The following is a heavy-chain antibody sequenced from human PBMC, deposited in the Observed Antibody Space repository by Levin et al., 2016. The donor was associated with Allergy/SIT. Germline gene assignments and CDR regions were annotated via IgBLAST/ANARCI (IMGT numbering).Heavy chain of an antibody. Sequence: ASVKVSCKASGFTFTGYYVHWVRQAPGQGLEWMGWISAYNGDTNYAQKFQARVTLTTDTSTDTTYMDLRTLTSDDTAVYYCASTGETLTPPDHWGQGTLVTVSS. D-gene: IGHD4-23*01. CDR1: GFTFTGYY. CDR2: ISAYNGDT. V-gene: IGHV1-18*04. J-gene: IGHJ5*02. CDR3: ASTGETLTPPDH.